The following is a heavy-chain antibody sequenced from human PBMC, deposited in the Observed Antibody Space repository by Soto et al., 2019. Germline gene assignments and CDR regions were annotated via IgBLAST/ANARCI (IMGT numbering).Heavy chain of an antibody. V-gene: IGHV3-7*04. D-gene: IGHD1-1*01. CDR1: GLTFSSHG. Sequence: EVHLVESGGGLVKPGGSLRLSCAASGLTFSSHGRTWVRQTPGKGLEWVANINLDGSETYYVDSVTGRFTISRDNAKDSLHLQMSSLRVEDTAVYFCTRGILTGLDYFDYWGQGTQVIVSS. CDR2: INLDGSET. CDR3: TRGILTGLDYFDY. J-gene: IGHJ4*02.